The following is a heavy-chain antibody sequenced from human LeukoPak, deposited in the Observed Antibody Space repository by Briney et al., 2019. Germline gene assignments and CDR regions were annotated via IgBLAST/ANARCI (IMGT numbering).Heavy chain of an antibody. J-gene: IGHJ4*02. CDR3: AKRGAEVGATVAPGDY. Sequence: GGSLRLSCAASGFNFPSYAMSWVRQAPGKGLEWVSAISGSGSAYYADSVKGRFTISRDNSKNTLYLQMNSLRAEDTAVYYCAKRGAEVGATVAPGDYWGQGTLLTVSS. CDR2: ISGSGSA. D-gene: IGHD1-26*01. CDR1: GFNFPSYA. V-gene: IGHV3-23*01.